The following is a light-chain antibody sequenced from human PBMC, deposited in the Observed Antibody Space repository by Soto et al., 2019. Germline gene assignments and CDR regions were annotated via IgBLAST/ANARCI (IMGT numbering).Light chain of an antibody. Sequence: EIVLTQSPGTLSFSPGERATLSCRASQSVTNNHLGWYQQKPGQAPRLLIYGASNRATGIPDRFSGRGSGTDFTLTISRLEPEDFAVYYCQQYGTSPKLFGQGTKVEIK. CDR1: QSVTNNH. J-gene: IGKJ1*01. CDR2: GAS. V-gene: IGKV3-20*01. CDR3: QQYGTSPKL.